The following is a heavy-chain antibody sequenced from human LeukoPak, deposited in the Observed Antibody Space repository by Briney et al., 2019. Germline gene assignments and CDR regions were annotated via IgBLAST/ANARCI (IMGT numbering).Heavy chain of an antibody. Sequence: GGSLRLSCAASGFTFSSYEMNWVRQAPGKGLEGVANTKKDGSEKYYVDSVKGRFTISRDNAKTSLYLQMNSLRAEDTAVYYCARHLSGVTGYTYGRGIDYWGQGTLVTVSS. CDR1: GFTFSSYE. CDR2: TKKDGSEK. V-gene: IGHV3-7*01. D-gene: IGHD5-18*01. CDR3: ARHLSGVTGYTYGRGIDY. J-gene: IGHJ4*02.